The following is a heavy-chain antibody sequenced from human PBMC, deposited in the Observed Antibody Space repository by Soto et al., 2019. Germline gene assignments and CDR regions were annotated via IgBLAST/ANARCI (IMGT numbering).Heavy chain of an antibody. Sequence: SVKVSCKASGGTFSSYAIRWVRQAPGQGLEWMGGIIPMFGTANYAQKFQGRVTITADKSTSTAYMELSSLRSEDTAVYYCARDRTPLMVYAVWGQGTLVTVSS. CDR2: IIPMFGTA. J-gene: IGHJ4*02. CDR1: GGTFSSYA. V-gene: IGHV1-69*06. CDR3: ARDRTPLMVYAV. D-gene: IGHD2-8*01.